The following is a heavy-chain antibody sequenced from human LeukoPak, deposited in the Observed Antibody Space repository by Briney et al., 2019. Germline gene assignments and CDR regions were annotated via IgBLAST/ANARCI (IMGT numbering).Heavy chain of an antibody. Sequence: ASVKVSCKASGYTFTSYYMHWVRQAPGQGLEWMGIINPSGGSTSYAQKFQGRVTMTRDTSTSTVYMELSSLRPEDTAVYYCAKAHTSLGYCTNGVCYIAGFDPWGQGTLVTVSS. CDR1: GYTFTSYY. CDR3: AKAHTSLGYCTNGVCYIAGFDP. V-gene: IGHV1-46*01. J-gene: IGHJ5*02. CDR2: INPSGGST. D-gene: IGHD2-8*01.